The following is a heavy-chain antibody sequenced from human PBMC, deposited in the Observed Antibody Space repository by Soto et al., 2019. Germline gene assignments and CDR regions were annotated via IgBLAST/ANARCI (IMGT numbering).Heavy chain of an antibody. Sequence: PGASLKISCKGSGYSFTSYWISWVRQMPGKGLEWMGRIDPSDSYTNYSPSFQGHVTISADKSISTAYLQWSSLKASDTAMYYCATTGIQLWRASGSMALDVWGQGTTVTVSS. CDR3: ATTGIQLWRASGSMALDV. CDR1: GYSFTSYW. D-gene: IGHD5-18*01. J-gene: IGHJ6*02. V-gene: IGHV5-10-1*01. CDR2: IDPSDSYT.